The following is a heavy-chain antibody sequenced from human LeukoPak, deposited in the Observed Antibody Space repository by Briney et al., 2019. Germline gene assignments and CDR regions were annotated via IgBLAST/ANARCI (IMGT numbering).Heavy chain of an antibody. CDR1: GFTFSSYG. Sequence: GGSLRLSCAASGFTFSSYGMHWVRQAPGKGLEWVAIIWYDGSNKYYADSVKGRFTISRDNSKNTLYLQMNSLRAEDTAVYYCARAESTWYSGLDFWGQGTMVSVSS. D-gene: IGHD6-13*01. CDR2: IWYDGSNK. V-gene: IGHV3-33*01. CDR3: ARAESTWYSGLDF. J-gene: IGHJ4*02.